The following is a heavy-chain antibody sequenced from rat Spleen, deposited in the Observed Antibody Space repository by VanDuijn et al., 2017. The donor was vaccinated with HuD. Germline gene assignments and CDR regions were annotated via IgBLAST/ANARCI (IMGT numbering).Heavy chain of an antibody. CDR3: ATQGYRYKYHFYFDY. CDR2: ITYSGST. J-gene: IGHJ2*01. V-gene: IGHV3-4*01. Sequence: EIQLQESGPGLVKPSQSLSLTCSVTGYTIPSGYDWSWIRKFPGNKMEWMGYITYSGSTNYNPSLKSRISITRDTSKNQFFLQLNSVTTEDTATYYCATQGYRYKYHFYFDYWGQGVMVTVSS. D-gene: IGHD1-5*01. CDR1: GYTIPSGYD.